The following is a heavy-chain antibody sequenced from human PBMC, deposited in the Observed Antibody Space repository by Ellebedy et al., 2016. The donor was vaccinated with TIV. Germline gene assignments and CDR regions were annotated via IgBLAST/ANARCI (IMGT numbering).Heavy chain of an antibody. CDR3: AREGGRATDAFDI. J-gene: IGHJ3*02. CDR1: GFTFSSYS. V-gene: IGHV3-21*04. CDR2: ISSSVTFK. D-gene: IGHD1-26*01. Sequence: GESLKISXAASGFTFSSYSMNWVRQAPGKGLEWVSYISSSVTFKYYGDSVKGRFTISRDNAKNSLYLQMKSLRAEDTAVYYCAREGGRATDAFDIWGQGTMVTISS.